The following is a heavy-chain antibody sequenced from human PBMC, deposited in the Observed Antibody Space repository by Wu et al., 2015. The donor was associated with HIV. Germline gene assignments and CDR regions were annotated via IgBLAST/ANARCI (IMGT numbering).Heavy chain of an antibody. Sequence: QVQLVQSGAEVKKPGSSVKVSCKASGGTFSSYAISWVRQAPGQGLEWMGGIIPIFGTANYAQKFQGRVTITADESTSTAYMELSSLRSEDTAVYYCARDLIRAARPNYYYYSGRLGQTGPRSPSP. CDR3: ARDLIRAARPNYYYYSGR. J-gene: IGHJ6*03. V-gene: IGHV1-69*12. CDR1: GGTFSSYA. CDR2: IIPIFGTA. D-gene: IGHD6-6*01.